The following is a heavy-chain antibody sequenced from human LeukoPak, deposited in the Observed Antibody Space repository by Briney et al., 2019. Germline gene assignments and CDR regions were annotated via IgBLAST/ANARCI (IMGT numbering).Heavy chain of an antibody. CDR2: ISSSSSYI. CDR1: GFTFSSYS. J-gene: IGHJ4*02. Sequence: GGSLRLSCAASGFTFSSYSMNWVRQAPGKGLEWVSSISSSSSYIYYADSVKGRLTISRDNAKNSLYLQMNSLRAEDTAVYYCARDIYSSSWNFDYWGQGTLVTVSS. V-gene: IGHV3-21*01. D-gene: IGHD6-13*01. CDR3: ARDIYSSSWNFDY.